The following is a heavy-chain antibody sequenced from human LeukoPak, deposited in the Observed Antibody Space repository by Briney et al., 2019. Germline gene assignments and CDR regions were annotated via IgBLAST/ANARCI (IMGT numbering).Heavy chain of an antibody. D-gene: IGHD5-18*01. Sequence: GGSLGLSCAASGFTFSSYWMSWVRQAPGKGLEWVANIKQDGSEKYYVDSVKGRFTISRDNAKNSLYLQMNSLRAEDTAVYYCARDLSGVTGYTYGRGIDYWGQGTLVTVSS. CDR1: GFTFSSYW. CDR2: IKQDGSEK. CDR3: ARDLSGVTGYTYGRGIDY. V-gene: IGHV3-7*01. J-gene: IGHJ4*02.